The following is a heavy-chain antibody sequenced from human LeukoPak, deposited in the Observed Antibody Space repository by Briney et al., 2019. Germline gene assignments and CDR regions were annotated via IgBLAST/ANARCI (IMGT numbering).Heavy chain of an antibody. CDR3: ARAGGSYWSGYFDY. J-gene: IGHJ4*02. Sequence: PGGSLRLSCAASGFAFSSYGMNWVRQAPGKGLEWVSYISSSSGTIYYADSVRGRFTISRDSAKNSLYLQMNSLRAEDTAVYYCARAGGSYWSGYFDYWGQGALVTVSS. CDR2: ISSSSGTI. CDR1: GFAFSSYG. D-gene: IGHD1-26*01. V-gene: IGHV3-48*01.